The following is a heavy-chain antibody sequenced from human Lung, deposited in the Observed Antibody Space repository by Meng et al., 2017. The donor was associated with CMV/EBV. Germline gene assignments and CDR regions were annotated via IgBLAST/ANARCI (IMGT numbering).Heavy chain of an antibody. J-gene: IGHJ4*02. CDR1: GFTFSNYA. D-gene: IGHD1-26*01. CDR3: ARDPIGGSYRGSHFDY. Sequence: GGSLRLXCAASGFTFSNYAMHWVRQAPGKGLEWVTLISYDGSDKYYTDSVKGRFAISRDNPKNTLYLQMNTVRADDTAIYYCARDPIGGSYRGSHFDYLGQGXLVTVSS. V-gene: IGHV3-30*09. CDR2: ISYDGSDK.